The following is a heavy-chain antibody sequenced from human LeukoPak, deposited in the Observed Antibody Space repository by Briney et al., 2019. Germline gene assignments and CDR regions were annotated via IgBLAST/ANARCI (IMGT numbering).Heavy chain of an antibody. V-gene: IGHV3-23*01. J-gene: IGHJ4*02. CDR2: ISGSGGIT. Sequence: GSLRLSCAASGFTFSSYAMSWVRQAPGKGLEWVSVISGSGGITYYADSVKGRFTISRDNSKNTLYLQMNSLRAEDAAVYYCAKISSFSPTDYWGQGTLVTVSS. D-gene: IGHD6-13*01. CDR1: GFTFSSYA. CDR3: AKISSFSPTDY.